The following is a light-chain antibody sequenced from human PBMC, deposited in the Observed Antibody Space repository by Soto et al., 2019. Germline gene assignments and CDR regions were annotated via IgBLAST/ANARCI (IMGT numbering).Light chain of an antibody. J-gene: IGKJ3*01. Sequence: EIVLTQSPATLSLSPGERATLSCRASQSVGRSLAWYQQKPGQAPRLLIYDVSNRATGIPARFSGSGSGTDFTLTISSLEPEDFAVYHCQQRTNWPLTFGPGIKVDIK. CDR2: DVS. CDR3: QQRTNWPLT. CDR1: QSVGRS. V-gene: IGKV3-11*01.